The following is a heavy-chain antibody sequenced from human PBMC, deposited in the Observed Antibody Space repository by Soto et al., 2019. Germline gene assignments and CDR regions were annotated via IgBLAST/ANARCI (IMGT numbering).Heavy chain of an antibody. CDR3: ARSRTRSAAGPDY. J-gene: IGHJ4*02. V-gene: IGHV4-59*01. CDR2: IYYSGST. D-gene: IGHD6-13*01. CDR1: GGSISSYY. Sequence: QVQLQESGPGLVKPSETLSLTCTVSGGSISSYYWNWIRQPPGKGLELIGYIYYSGSTNYNPSLTSRATLSVDTSKNPFSLTLSSVTAAATAVYSCARSRTRSAAGPDYWGQGTLVTVSS.